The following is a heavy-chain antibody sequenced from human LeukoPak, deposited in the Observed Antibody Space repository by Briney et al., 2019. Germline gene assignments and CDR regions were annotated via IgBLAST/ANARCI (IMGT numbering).Heavy chain of an antibody. Sequence: GGSLRLSCAASGFTVSSNYTSWVRQAPGKGLEWVSVIYSGGSTYYADSVKGRFTISRDNSKNTLYLQMNSLRAEDTAVYYCARDSRAAAGFDYWGQGTLVTVSS. CDR3: ARDSRAAAGFDY. J-gene: IGHJ4*02. CDR2: IYSGGST. D-gene: IGHD6-13*01. V-gene: IGHV3-53*01. CDR1: GFTVSSNY.